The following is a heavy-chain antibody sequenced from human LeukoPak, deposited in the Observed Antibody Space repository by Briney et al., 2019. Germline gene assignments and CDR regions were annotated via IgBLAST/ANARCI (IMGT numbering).Heavy chain of an antibody. V-gene: IGHV3-33*01. CDR3: ARDFGTQGGTAMVDY. CDR2: IWYDGSNK. Sequence: GGSLRLSCAASGFTFSSYGMHWVRQAPGKGLEWVAVIWYDGSNKYYADSVKGRFTISRDNSKNTLYLQMNSLRAEDTAVYYCARDFGTQGGTAMVDYWGQGTLVTVSS. J-gene: IGHJ4*02. CDR1: GFTFSSYG. D-gene: IGHD5-18*01.